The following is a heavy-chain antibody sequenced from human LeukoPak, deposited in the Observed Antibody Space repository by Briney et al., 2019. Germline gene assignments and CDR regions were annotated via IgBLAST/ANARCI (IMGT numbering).Heavy chain of an antibody. V-gene: IGHV1-2*02. CDR1: RYTFTGYY. CDR3: ARDWEIMGISYYFDC. D-gene: IGHD1-26*01. Sequence: ASAKVSCKASRYTFTGYYMHWVRQTPRQGLEWRGWINPNSDGTNYAQKFQGRVTMTRDTSISTAYMELSRLRSDAMAVYYCARDWEIMGISYYFDCWGQGTLVTVSS. J-gene: IGHJ4*02. CDR2: INPNSDGT.